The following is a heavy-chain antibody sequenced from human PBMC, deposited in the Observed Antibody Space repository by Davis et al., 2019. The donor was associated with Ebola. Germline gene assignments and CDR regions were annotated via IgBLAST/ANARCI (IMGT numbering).Heavy chain of an antibody. V-gene: IGHV1-3*01. D-gene: IGHD3-10*01. CDR1: GYTFNSYA. CDR3: ARPYYFGSGTYLDY. Sequence: AASVKVSCKASGYTFNSYAMYWVRQAPGQRLEWMGWINAGNGNTKYSQKFQGRVTITRHTSARTAYMELSSLRSEDTAVYYCARPYYFGSGTYLDYWGQGTLVTVSS. CDR2: INAGNGNT. J-gene: IGHJ4*02.